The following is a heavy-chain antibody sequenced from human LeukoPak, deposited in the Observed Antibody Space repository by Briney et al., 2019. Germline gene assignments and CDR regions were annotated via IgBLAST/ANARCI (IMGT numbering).Heavy chain of an antibody. CDR1: GFTFSSYS. V-gene: IGHV3-21*01. CDR2: ISSSSSYI. CDR3: AKENPYYYDSSEDQGY. J-gene: IGHJ4*02. Sequence: RGSLRLSCAASGFTFSSYSMNWVRQAPGKGLEWVSSISSSSSYIYYADSVKGRFTISRDNAKNSLYLQMNSLRAEDTAVYYCAKENPYYYDSSEDQGYWGQGTLVTVSS. D-gene: IGHD3-22*01.